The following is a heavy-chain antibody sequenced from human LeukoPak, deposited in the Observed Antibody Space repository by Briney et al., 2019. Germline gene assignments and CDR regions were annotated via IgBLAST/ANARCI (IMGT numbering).Heavy chain of an antibody. Sequence: GGSLRRSCAASGFTFSSYGMHWVRQAPGKGLEWVAFIRYDGSNKYYADSVKGRFTISRDNSKNTLYLQMNSLRAEDTAVYYCARAPLPDNWYFDLWGRGTLVTVSS. CDR1: GFTFSSYG. J-gene: IGHJ2*01. CDR2: IRYDGSNK. CDR3: ARAPLPDNWYFDL. V-gene: IGHV3-30*02.